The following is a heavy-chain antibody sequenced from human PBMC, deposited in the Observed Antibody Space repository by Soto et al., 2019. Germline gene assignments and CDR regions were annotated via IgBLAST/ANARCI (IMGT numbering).Heavy chain of an antibody. CDR2: ISSSGSTI. CDR1: GFTFSDYY. J-gene: IGHJ6*03. V-gene: IGHV3-11*01. Sequence: GGSLRLSCAASGFTFSDYYMSWIRQAPGKGLEWVSYISSSGSTIYYADSVKGRFTISRDNAKNSLYLQMNSLRAEDTAVYYCARDEGNWDYYYYMDVWGKGTTVTVSS. CDR3: ARDEGNWDYYYYMDV. D-gene: IGHD7-27*01.